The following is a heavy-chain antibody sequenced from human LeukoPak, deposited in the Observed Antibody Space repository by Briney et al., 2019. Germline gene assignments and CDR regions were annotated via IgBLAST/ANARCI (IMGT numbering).Heavy chain of an antibody. D-gene: IGHD2-15*01. Sequence: ASVKVSCKASGYTFTSYYMHWVRQAPGQGLEWMGIINPSGGSTSYAQKFQGRVAMTRDTSTSTVYMELSSLRSEDTAVYYCARDRAAYDAFDIWGQGTMVTVSS. V-gene: IGHV1-46*01. J-gene: IGHJ3*02. CDR3: ARDRAAYDAFDI. CDR1: GYTFTSYY. CDR2: INPSGGST.